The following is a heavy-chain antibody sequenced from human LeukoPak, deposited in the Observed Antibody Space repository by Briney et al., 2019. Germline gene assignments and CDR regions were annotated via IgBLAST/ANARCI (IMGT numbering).Heavy chain of an antibody. CDR2: ISAYNGNT. CDR3: ARDRGSSGSNWFDP. J-gene: IGHJ5*02. Sequence: GASVKVSCKASGYTFTSYGISWVRQAPGQGLEWMGWISAYNGNTNYAQKFQGRVTITADKSTSTAYMELSSLRSEDTAVYYCARDRGSSGSNWFDPWGQGTLVTVSS. V-gene: IGHV1-18*01. CDR1: GYTFTSYG. D-gene: IGHD3-10*01.